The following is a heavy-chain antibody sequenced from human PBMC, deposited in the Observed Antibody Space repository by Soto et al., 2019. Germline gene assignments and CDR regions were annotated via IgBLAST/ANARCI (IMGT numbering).Heavy chain of an antibody. CDR1: GGSISSSSYY. J-gene: IGHJ3*02. CDR3: VQEINDAFDI. CDR2: IYYSGST. D-gene: IGHD1-1*01. Sequence: PSETLSLTCTVSGGSISSSSYYWGWIRQPPGKGLEWIGSIYYSGSTYYNPSLKSRVTISVDTSKNQFSLKLSSVTAADTAVYYCVQEINDAFDIWGQGTMVTVSS. V-gene: IGHV4-39*01.